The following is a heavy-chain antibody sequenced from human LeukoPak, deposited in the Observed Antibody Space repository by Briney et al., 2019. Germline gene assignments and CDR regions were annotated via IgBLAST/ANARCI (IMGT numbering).Heavy chain of an antibody. D-gene: IGHD5-18*01. Sequence: ASVKVSFKTSGYTFTSYFLHWVRQAPGRGLEWMGMIDPNGGSTNSAQNFRDRVIMTADTSTSTVYMELSSLISEDTAVYYCARGGLYSYGPFDFWGQGTLVTVSS. V-gene: IGHV1-46*01. J-gene: IGHJ4*02. CDR3: ARGGLYSYGPFDF. CDR2: IDPNGGST. CDR1: GYTFTSYF.